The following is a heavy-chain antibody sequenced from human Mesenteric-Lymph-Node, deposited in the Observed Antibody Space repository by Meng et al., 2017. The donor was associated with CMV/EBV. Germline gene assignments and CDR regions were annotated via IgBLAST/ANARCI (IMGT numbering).Heavy chain of an antibody. V-gene: IGHV3-30-3*01. D-gene: IGHD6-13*01. CDR3: ARGNFAAAGGY. J-gene: IGHJ4*02. Sequence: GESLKISCAASGFTFSSYEMNWVRQAPGKGLEWVAVISYDGSNKYYADSVKGRFTISRDNSKNTLYLQMNSLRAEDTAVYYCARGNFAAAGGYWGQGTLVTVSS. CDR2: ISYDGSNK. CDR1: GFTFSSYE.